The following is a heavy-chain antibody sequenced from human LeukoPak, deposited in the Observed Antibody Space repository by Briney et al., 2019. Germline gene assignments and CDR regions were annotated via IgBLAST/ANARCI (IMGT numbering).Heavy chain of an antibody. CDR2: INHSGST. Sequence: PGGSLRLSCAASGFTFSSYWMSWIRQPPGKGLEWIGEINHSGSTNYNPSLKSRVTISVDTSKNQFSLKLSSVTAADTAVYYCARGVVVVAATCAFDIWGQGTMVTVSS. D-gene: IGHD2-15*01. V-gene: IGHV4-34*01. CDR3: ARGVVVVAATCAFDI. CDR1: GFTFSSYW. J-gene: IGHJ3*02.